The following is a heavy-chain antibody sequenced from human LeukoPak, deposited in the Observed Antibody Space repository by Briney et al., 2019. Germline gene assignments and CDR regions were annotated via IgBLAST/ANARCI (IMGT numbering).Heavy chain of an antibody. CDR3: ARGAPTTRIGAGRFDY. D-gene: IGHD5-12*01. Sequence: VASVKVSCKAFGYSLTNYYVHWVRQAPGQGLEWMGEINPSGGSTSYAQKFQGRITVTRDTYTNIVYMDLSSLRSEDTATYYCARGAPTTRIGAGRFDYWGQGSLLTVAS. CDR2: INPSGGST. J-gene: IGHJ4*02. CDR1: GYSLTNYY. V-gene: IGHV1-46*01.